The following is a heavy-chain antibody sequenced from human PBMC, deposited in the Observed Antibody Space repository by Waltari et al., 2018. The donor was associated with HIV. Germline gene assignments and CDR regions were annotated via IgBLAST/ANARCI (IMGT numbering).Heavy chain of an antibody. CDR3: TTGWSQYPDF. CDR2: IESRAEAGTT. J-gene: IGHJ4*02. Sequence: EVQLVESGGGLVKPGGSLRLSCVGSGFPFGNAWVNGVRQAPGKGLERVGHIESRAEAGTTDFPAHVKGRFAISRDDSKNTVYLEMQSLKTEDTGVYYCTTGWSQYPDFWGQGTLVTVSS. D-gene: IGHD1-26*01. V-gene: IGHV3-15*04. CDR1: GFPFGNAW.